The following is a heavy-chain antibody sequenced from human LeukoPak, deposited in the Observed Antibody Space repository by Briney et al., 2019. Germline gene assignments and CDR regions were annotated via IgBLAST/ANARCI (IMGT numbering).Heavy chain of an antibody. V-gene: IGHV3-30*02. CDR1: GFTFSSYG. D-gene: IGHD6-13*01. Sequence: GGSLRLSCAASGFTFSSYGMHWVRQAPGKGLEWVAVIWYGGSNKYYADSVKGRFTISRDNSKNTLYLQMNSLRAEDTAVYYCAKAAADDYFDYWGQGTLVTVSS. CDR3: AKAAADDYFDY. CDR2: IWYGGSNK. J-gene: IGHJ4*02.